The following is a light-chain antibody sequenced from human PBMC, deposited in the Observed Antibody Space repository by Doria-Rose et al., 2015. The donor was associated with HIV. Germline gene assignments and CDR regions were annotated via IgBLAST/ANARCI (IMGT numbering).Light chain of an antibody. J-gene: IGKJ1*01. CDR3: HQYGTSWT. CDR2: NGS. Sequence: QSPGTLSLSPGERATLSCRASQSFSSTYLAWYQQKPGQAPSLLIYNGSTRATGIPDRFSASGSGTDFTLTINRLEPEDFALYYCHQYGTSWTFGQGTKVEI. V-gene: IGKV3-20*01. CDR1: QSFSSTY.